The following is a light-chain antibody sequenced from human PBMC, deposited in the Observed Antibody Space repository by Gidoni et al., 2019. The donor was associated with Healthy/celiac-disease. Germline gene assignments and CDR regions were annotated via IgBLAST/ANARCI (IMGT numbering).Light chain of an antibody. V-gene: IGKV1-5*01. J-gene: IGKJ1*01. CDR1: QSISSW. Sequence: DIQMTQSPSTLSASVGDRVTITCRASQSISSWLAWYQQEPGKAPKLLIYDASSLESGVPSRFSGSGSGTEFTLTISSLQPDDFATYYCQQYNSYWTFXQGTKVEIK. CDR3: QQYNSYWT. CDR2: DAS.